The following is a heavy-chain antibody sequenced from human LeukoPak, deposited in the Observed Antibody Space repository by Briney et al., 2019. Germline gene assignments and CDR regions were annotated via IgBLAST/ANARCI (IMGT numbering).Heavy chain of an antibody. Sequence: LWASVKVSCKASGGTFSSYAISWVRRAPGQGLEWMGRIIPILGIANYAQKFQGRVTITADKSTSTAYMELSSLRSEDTAVYYCARDGEIAARPRGMDVWGQGTTVTVSS. V-gene: IGHV1-69*04. D-gene: IGHD6-6*01. CDR2: IIPILGIA. CDR3: ARDGEIAARPRGMDV. CDR1: GGTFSSYA. J-gene: IGHJ6*02.